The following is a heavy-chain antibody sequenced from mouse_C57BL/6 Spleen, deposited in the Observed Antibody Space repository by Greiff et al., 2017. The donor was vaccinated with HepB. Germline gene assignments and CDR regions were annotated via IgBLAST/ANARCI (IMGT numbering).Heavy chain of an antibody. V-gene: IGHV5-17*01. CDR3: ARTNYYGSSGWYFDV. CDR2: ISSGSSTI. D-gene: IGHD1-1*01. J-gene: IGHJ1*03. Sequence: EVQLVESGGGLVKPGGSLKLSCAASGFTFSDYGMHWVRQAPEKGLEWVAYISSGSSTIYYADTVKGRFTISRDNAKNTLFLQMTSLRSEDTAMYYCARTNYYGSSGWYFDVWGTGTTVTVSS. CDR1: GFTFSDYG.